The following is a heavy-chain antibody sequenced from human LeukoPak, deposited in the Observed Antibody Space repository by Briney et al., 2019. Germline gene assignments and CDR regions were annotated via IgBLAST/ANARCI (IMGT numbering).Heavy chain of an antibody. Sequence: SGGSLRLSCAASGFTFSSYAMSWVRQAPGKGLEWVSAISGSGGSTYYADSVKGRFTISRDNSKNTLYLQMNSLRAEDTAVYYCAKATAAGYSSSWYVYWGQGTLVTVSS. CDR3: AKATAAGYSSSWYVY. V-gene: IGHV3-23*01. J-gene: IGHJ4*02. D-gene: IGHD6-13*01. CDR1: GFTFSSYA. CDR2: ISGSGGST.